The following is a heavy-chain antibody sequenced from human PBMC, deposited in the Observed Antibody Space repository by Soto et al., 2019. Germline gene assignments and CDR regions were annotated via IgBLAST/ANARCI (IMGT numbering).Heavy chain of an antibody. CDR2: ISSNSAYI. Sequence: PWGSLRLSCAASGFTFLSFTINWFRHSPGKGLEWVSTISSNSAYIYYTDALRGRFTISRDNAKNSLHLQMNSLRAEDTAAYYCTRDASRDSSARGWFDPWGPGTLVTVSS. V-gene: IGHV3-21*01. CDR3: TRDASRDSSARGWFDP. J-gene: IGHJ5*02. CDR1: GFTFLSFT. D-gene: IGHD6-13*01.